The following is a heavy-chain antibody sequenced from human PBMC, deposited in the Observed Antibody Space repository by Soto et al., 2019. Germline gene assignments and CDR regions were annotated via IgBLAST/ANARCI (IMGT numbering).Heavy chain of an antibody. CDR1: GYSFTDYF. J-gene: IGHJ4*02. V-gene: IGHV1-2*02. Sequence: QVQLVQSGAEVKKPGASVTVSCRASGYSFTDYFMHWVRQVPGQGLEWMGWTNPKSGVTKYPEKLQGRVTMTRDTSISTAYMELTRLRSDDTAVYYCARAHVRLQLGSSDYWGQGTLVTVSS. CDR3: ARAHVRLQLGSSDY. CDR2: TNPKSGVT. D-gene: IGHD6-25*01.